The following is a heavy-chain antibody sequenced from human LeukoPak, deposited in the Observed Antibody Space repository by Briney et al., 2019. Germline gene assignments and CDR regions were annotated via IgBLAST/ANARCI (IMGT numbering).Heavy chain of an antibody. CDR1: GYTFTDYY. CDR2: INPNSGAT. D-gene: IGHD4-23*01. Sequence: ASVKVSCKPSGYTFTDYYMHWVRQAPGQGLEWMGWINPNSGATNYAQKIQGRVTMTRDTSISTAYMELSSLRSDDTAVYYCARDNGGDTEPTIDYWGQGTLVTVSS. V-gene: IGHV1-2*02. J-gene: IGHJ4*02. CDR3: ARDNGGDTEPTIDY.